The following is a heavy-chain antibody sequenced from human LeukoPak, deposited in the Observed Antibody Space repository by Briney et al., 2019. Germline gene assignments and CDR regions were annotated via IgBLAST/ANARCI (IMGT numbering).Heavy chain of an antibody. CDR1: GYTFTGYY. Sequence: ASVKVSRKASGYTFTGYYMHWVRQAPGQGLGWMGWINPNSGGTNYAQKFQGRVTMTRDTSISTAYMELSRLRSDDTAVYYCARDMVRGVINNEYYYYGMDVWGQGTTVTVSS. J-gene: IGHJ6*02. V-gene: IGHV1-2*02. CDR2: INPNSGGT. D-gene: IGHD3-10*01. CDR3: ARDMVRGVINNEYYYYGMDV.